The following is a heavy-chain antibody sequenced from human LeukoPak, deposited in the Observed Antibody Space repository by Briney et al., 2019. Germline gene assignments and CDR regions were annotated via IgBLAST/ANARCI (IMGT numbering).Heavy chain of an antibody. D-gene: IGHD2-21*01. Sequence: HPGGSLRLSCAASGFTFSSYAMSWVRQAPGKRLEWVSAISGSGIKTYYADSVKGRFTISRDNSKNTLYLQMSSLRAEDTALYYCAKESEMLCGGWFDPWGQGTLVTVSS. V-gene: IGHV3-23*01. CDR2: ISGSGIKT. CDR3: AKESEMLCGGWFDP. CDR1: GFTFSSYA. J-gene: IGHJ5*02.